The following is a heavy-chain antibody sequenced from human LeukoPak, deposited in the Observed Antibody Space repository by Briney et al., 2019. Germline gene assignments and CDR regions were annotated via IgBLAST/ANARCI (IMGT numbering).Heavy chain of an antibody. V-gene: IGHV3-9*02. J-gene: IGHJ4*02. CDR3: TNATTRRAPAARIDS. CDR2: VTWRGRST. Sequence: PRRSLRVSCVAPRYISDDCSTCWVWDAPRKGVEWVSSVTWRGRSTAYADSVRGRFSISRDNARNSLYLQMNSLRPEDTAFYYCTNATTRRAPAARIDSWGQGTLVTVSS. D-gene: IGHD6-13*01. CDR1: RYISDDCS.